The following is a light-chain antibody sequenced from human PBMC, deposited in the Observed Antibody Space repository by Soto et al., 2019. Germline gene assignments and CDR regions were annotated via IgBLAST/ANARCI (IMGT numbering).Light chain of an antibody. Sequence: QSALTQPASVSGSPGQSITISCTGTSSDIGGYKYVSWYQQHPGNAPKLMIYEVNYRPSGVSNRFSGSKSGNTASLTISGLQAEDEADYYCSSYTNINTLDVVFGGGTQLTVL. J-gene: IGLJ2*01. CDR2: EVN. CDR1: SSDIGGYKY. CDR3: SSYTNINTLDVV. V-gene: IGLV2-14*01.